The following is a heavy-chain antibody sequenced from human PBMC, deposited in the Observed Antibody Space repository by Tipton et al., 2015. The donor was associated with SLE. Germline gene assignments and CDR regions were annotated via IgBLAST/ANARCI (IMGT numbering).Heavy chain of an antibody. CDR3: AREATDYWYFDL. CDR2: RHYSGTT. J-gene: IGHJ2*01. CDR1: GGSITTYY. D-gene: IGHD1-26*01. Sequence: TLSFTCTVSGGSITTYYYNWIRQPPGKQLEWIGYRHYSGTTKYNPSLKSRVTFSVDTSENQFSLKLTSVTAADTAVYYCAREATDYWYFDLWGRGTLVTVSS. V-gene: IGHV4-59*12.